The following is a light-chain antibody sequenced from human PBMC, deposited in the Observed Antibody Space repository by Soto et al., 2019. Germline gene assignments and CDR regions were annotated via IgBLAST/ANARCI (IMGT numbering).Light chain of an antibody. Sequence: DVVMTQTALSLSVAPGQPSSISFNSSQSLLHITGETFLFWYLQKPGQSPQLLIYEVSTRVSGVPDRFSGSGSGTDFTLEISRVETDDVGIYYCMQSTQLPPTFGQGPRLAI. J-gene: IGKJ5*01. V-gene: IGKV2D-29*02. CDR3: MQSTQLPPT. CDR1: QSLLHITGETF. CDR2: EVS.